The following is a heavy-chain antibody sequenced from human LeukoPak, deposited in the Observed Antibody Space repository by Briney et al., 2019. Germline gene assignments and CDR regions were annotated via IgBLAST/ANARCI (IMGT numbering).Heavy chain of an antibody. D-gene: IGHD2-21*02. Sequence: SETLSLTCTVSGGSISSGDYYWSWIRQPPGKGLEWIGYIYYSGSTYYNPSLKSRVTISVDTSKNQFSLKLSSVTAADTAVYYCARESYCGGDCYSYYYYGMDVWGQGTTVTVSS. V-gene: IGHV4-30-4*01. CDR2: IYYSGST. J-gene: IGHJ6*02. CDR1: GGSISSGDYY. CDR3: ARESYCGGDCYSYYYYGMDV.